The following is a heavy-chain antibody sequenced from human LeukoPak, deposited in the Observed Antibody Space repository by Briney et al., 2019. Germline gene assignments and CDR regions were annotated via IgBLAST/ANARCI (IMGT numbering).Heavy chain of an antibody. Sequence: GASVKVSCKASGYTFTSYGISWVRQAPGQGLEWMGWISAYNGNTNYAQKLQGRVTVTTDTSTSTAYMEMRSLRSDDTAVYYCARDLGSGIAEPFVHWGQGTLVTVSS. J-gene: IGHJ1*01. CDR3: ARDLGSGIAEPFVH. V-gene: IGHV1-18*01. D-gene: IGHD6-13*01. CDR1: GYTFTSYG. CDR2: ISAYNGNT.